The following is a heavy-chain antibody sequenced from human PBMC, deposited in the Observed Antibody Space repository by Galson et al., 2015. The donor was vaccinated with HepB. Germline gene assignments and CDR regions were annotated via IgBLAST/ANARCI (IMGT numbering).Heavy chain of an antibody. CDR2: ISGSGGST. V-gene: IGHV3-23*01. J-gene: IGHJ5*02. CDR3: AKSKYYDFWSGVPASFDP. CDR1: GFTLSSYA. D-gene: IGHD3-3*01. Sequence: SLRLSCAASGFTLSSYAMSWVRQAPGKGLEWVSAISGSGGSTYYADSVKGRFTISRDNSKNTLYLQMNSLRAEDTAVYYCAKSKYYDFWSGVPASFDPWGQGTLVTVSS.